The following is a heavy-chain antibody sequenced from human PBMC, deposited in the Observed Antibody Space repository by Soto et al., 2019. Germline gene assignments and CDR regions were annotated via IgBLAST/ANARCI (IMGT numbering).Heavy chain of an antibody. V-gene: IGHV4-59*11. CDR1: GGSISNHY. CDR2: IYYTGTT. Sequence: QVQLQESGPGLVKPSETLSLTCTVSGGSISNHYWSWFRQPPGKGLEWIGYIYYTGTTKYNSPFKSRVTISVDTSKNQFSLRLSSVTAADTAVYSCGRGGWYIDYWGQGALVTVSS. D-gene: IGHD6-19*01. J-gene: IGHJ4*02. CDR3: GRGGWYIDY.